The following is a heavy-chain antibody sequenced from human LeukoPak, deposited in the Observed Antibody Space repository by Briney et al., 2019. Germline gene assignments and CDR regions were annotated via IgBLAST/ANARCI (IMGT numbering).Heavy chain of an antibody. Sequence: PGGSLRLSCAASGFTFSSYVMGWVRQAPGKGLEWVSGISSSAASTYYADSVKGRFTISRDNSKNTLYLQMNTLRAEDTAVYFCAKVGGYNYGYFDYWGQGTLVTVSS. D-gene: IGHD5-18*01. CDR1: GFTFSSYV. J-gene: IGHJ4*02. CDR3: AKVGGYNYGYFDY. CDR2: ISSSAAST. V-gene: IGHV3-23*01.